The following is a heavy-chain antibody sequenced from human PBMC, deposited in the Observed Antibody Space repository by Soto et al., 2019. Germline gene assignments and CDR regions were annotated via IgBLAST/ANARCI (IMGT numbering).Heavy chain of an antibody. CDR3: ARTKYYYDSSGYYPDRHFDI. CDR1: GGSVSSGSYY. D-gene: IGHD3-22*01. V-gene: IGHV4-61*01. Sequence: QVQLQESGPGLVKPSETLSLTCTVSGGSVSSGSYYWSWIRQPPGKGLEWIGYIYYSGSTNYNPSLKSRVTISVDTSKNQFSLKLSSVTAADTAVYYCARTKYYYDSSGYYPDRHFDIWGQGTMVTVSS. CDR2: IYYSGST. J-gene: IGHJ3*02.